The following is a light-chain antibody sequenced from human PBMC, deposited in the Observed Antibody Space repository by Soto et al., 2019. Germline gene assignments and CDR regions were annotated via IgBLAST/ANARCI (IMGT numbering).Light chain of an antibody. CDR2: GAF. J-gene: IGKJ5*01. CDR3: SAYSTVRLIT. V-gene: IGKV3-20*01. Sequence: LSLTKEERATIHCRASQSVRHSFLAWYQQKPGQSPTLLIYGAFSRATGIPDRVSGSGSGTDFTLTISILEHAEVGVCYRSAYSTVRLIT. CDR1: QSVRHSF.